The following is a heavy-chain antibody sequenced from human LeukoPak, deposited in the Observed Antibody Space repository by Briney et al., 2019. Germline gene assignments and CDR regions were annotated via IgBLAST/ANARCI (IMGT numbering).Heavy chain of an antibody. CDR2: ISGSGGST. Sequence: GGSLRLSCAASEFSVGSNYMTWVRQAPGKGLEWVSAISGSGGSTYYADSVKGRFTISRDNSKNTLYLQMNSLRAEDTAVYYCAKGLALYDYYDSSGYYYYWGQGTLVTVSS. CDR1: EFSVGSNY. D-gene: IGHD3-22*01. V-gene: IGHV3-23*01. J-gene: IGHJ4*02. CDR3: AKGLALYDYYDSSGYYYY.